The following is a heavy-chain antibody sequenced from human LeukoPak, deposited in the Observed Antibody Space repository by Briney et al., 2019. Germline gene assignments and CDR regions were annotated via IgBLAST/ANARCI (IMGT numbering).Heavy chain of an antibody. CDR2: INYNGIT. J-gene: IGHJ4*02. V-gene: IGHV4-39*07. CDR1: GGSISSDSYY. D-gene: IGHD2-2*01. CDR3: ARVDIAVLPSANFDY. Sequence: PSETLSLTCTVSGGSISSDSYYWGWIRQPPGKGLEWIGSINYNGITYYNPSLKSRVTVSVDKSKNQFFLKLSSVTAADTAVYFCARVDIAVLPSANFDYWGQGTQVTVSS.